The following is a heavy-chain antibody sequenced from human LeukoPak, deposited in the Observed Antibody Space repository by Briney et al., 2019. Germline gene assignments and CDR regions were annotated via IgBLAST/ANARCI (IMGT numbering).Heavy chain of an antibody. V-gene: IGHV3-48*04. CDR2: ISGSSTNT. Sequence: GGSLRLSCAASGFTFSSYSMSWIRQAPGKGLEWVSYISGSSTNTNYADSVKGRFTISRDNAKNSLYLQMNSLRAEDTAVYYCARGTSPIVWGQGTLLTVSS. CDR3: ARGTSPIV. J-gene: IGHJ3*01. CDR1: GFTFSSYS.